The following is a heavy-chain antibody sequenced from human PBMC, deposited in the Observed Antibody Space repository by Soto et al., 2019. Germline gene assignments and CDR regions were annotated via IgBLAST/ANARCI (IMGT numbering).Heavy chain of an antibody. CDR1: GYTFTSYA. V-gene: IGHV1-2*04. CDR3: ARSLAAAGIAHLKDYGMDV. Sequence: ASVKVSCKASGYTFTSYAIHWVRQAPGQGLEWMGWINPNSGGTNYAQKFQGWVTMTRDTSISTAYMELSRLRSDDTAVYYCARSLAAAGIAHLKDYGMDVWGQGTTVTVSS. D-gene: IGHD6-13*01. CDR2: INPNSGGT. J-gene: IGHJ6*02.